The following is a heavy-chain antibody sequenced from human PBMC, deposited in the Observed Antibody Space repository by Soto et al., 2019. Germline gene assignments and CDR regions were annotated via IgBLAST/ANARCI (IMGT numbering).Heavy chain of an antibody. CDR1: GGSISSSSYY. J-gene: IGHJ5*02. D-gene: IGHD2-15*01. CDR3: ARQVYCSGGSCENWFDP. V-gene: IGHV4-39*01. Sequence: QLQLQESGPGLVKPSETLSLTCTVSGGSISSSSYYWGWIRQPPGKGLEWIGSIYYSGSTYYNPSLKSRVTISVDTSKNQFSLKLSSVTAADTAVYYCARQVYCSGGSCENWFDPWGQGTLVTVSS. CDR2: IYYSGST.